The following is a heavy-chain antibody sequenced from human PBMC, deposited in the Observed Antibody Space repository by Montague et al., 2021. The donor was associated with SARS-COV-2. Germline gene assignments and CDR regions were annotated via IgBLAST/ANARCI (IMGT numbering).Heavy chain of an antibody. D-gene: IGHD3-3*01. V-gene: IGHV4-4*02. Sequence: SETLSLTCAVSGGSITSSNWWSWVRQPPGKGLEWIGEIYHSGRTTYNPSPQSRVTISVDKSTNQFSLQLCSVTAAATAAYYCAKVGASYDCLLTYGLDVWGQGTLVTVSS. CDR3: AKVGASYDCLLTYGLDV. CDR2: IYHSGRT. J-gene: IGHJ6*02. CDR1: GGSITSSNW.